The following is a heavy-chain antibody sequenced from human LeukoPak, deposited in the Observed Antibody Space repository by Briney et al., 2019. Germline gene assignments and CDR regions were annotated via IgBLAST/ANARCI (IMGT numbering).Heavy chain of an antibody. Sequence: SETLSLTCTVSGGSISSYSWSWIRQPPGKGLEWIGYIYHSGSTYYNPSLKSRVTISVDRSKNQFSLKLSSVTAADTAVYYCARDAIFYGMDVWGQGTTVTVSS. J-gene: IGHJ6*02. CDR3: ARDAIFYGMDV. CDR1: GGSISSYS. D-gene: IGHD3-3*01. V-gene: IGHV4-30-2*01. CDR2: IYHSGST.